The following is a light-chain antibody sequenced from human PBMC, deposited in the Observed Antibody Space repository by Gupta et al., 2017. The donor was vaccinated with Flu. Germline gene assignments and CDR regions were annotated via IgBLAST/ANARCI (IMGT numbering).Light chain of an antibody. V-gene: IGKV3-11*01. Sequence: EIVLTQSPATPSLSPGERATLSCRASQSVGTYLAWCQQKPGQTPRLLIYDASNRATGIPARFSGSGSGTDFTLTISSLEPEDFAVYYCQKRSNWPPYTFGQGTRLEIK. CDR2: DAS. CDR1: QSVGTY. CDR3: QKRSNWPPYT. J-gene: IGKJ2*01.